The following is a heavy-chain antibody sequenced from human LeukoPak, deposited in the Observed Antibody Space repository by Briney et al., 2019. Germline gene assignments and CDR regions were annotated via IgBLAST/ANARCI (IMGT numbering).Heavy chain of an antibody. V-gene: IGHV1-18*01. CDR3: ATLADCGGDCYEGGFDY. CDR2: IGAYNGNT. CDR1: GYTFTSYG. J-gene: IGHJ4*02. Sequence: ASVKVSCKASGYTFTSYGISWVRQAPGQGLEWMGWIGAYNGNTNYAQKLQGRVTMTTDTSTSTAYMELRSLRSDDTAVYYCATLADCGGDCYEGGFDYWGQGTLVTVSS. D-gene: IGHD2-21*01.